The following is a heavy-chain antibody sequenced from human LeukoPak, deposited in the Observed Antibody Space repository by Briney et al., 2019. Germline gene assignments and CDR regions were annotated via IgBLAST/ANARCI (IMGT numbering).Heavy chain of an antibody. D-gene: IGHD2-15*01. J-gene: IGHJ4*02. CDR1: GYTFTGYY. CDR3: ARPHRYCSCGSCYLGA. CDR2: INPNSGGT. V-gene: IGHV1-2*02. Sequence: GASVKVSCKASGYTFTGYYMHWVRQAPGQGLEWMGWINPNSGGTNYAQKFQGRVTMTRDTSISTAYMELSRLRSDDTAVYYCARPHRYCSCGSCYLGAWGQGTLVTVSS.